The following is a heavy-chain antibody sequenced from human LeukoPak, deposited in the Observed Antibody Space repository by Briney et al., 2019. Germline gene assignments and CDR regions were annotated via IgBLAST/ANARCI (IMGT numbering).Heavy chain of an antibody. J-gene: IGHJ6*02. CDR1: GGSISSGDYY. D-gene: IGHD3-10*01. V-gene: IGHV4-30-4*01. CDR3: ARAVFRYYYGSGGDGMDV. Sequence: SETLSLTCTVSGGSISSGDYYWSWIRQPPGKGLEWIGYIYYSGSTYYNPSLKSRVTISVDTSKNQFSLKLSSVTAAGTAVYYCARAVFRYYYGSGGDGMDVWGQGTTVTVSS. CDR2: IYYSGST.